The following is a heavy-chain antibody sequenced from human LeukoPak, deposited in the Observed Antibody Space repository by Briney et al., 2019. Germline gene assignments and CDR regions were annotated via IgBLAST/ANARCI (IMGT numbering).Heavy chain of an antibody. CDR3: ARNVGYSYYYYYYMDV. Sequence: SVKVSCKASGGTFSTYAITWVRQAPGQGLEWMGGIIPIFGTANYAQKFQGRVTITTDESTSTAYMELSSLRSEDTAVYYCARNVGYSYYYYYYMDVWGKGTTVTVSS. J-gene: IGHJ6*03. D-gene: IGHD5-18*01. V-gene: IGHV1-69*05. CDR2: IIPIFGTA. CDR1: GGTFSTYA.